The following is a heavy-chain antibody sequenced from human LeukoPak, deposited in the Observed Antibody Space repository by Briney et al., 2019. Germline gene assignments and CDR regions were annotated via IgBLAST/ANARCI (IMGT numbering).Heavy chain of an antibody. V-gene: IGHV3-9*01. CDR3: AKDISGGYDSFSYYFDY. D-gene: IGHD5-12*01. J-gene: IGHJ4*02. CDR2: ISWNSGSI. CDR1: GFTFDDYA. Sequence: GGSLRLSCAASGFTFDDYAMHWVRQAPGKGLEWVSGISWNSGSIGYADSVKGRFTISRDNAKNSLYLQMNSLRAEDTALYYCAKDISGGYDSFSYYFDYWGQGTLVTVSS.